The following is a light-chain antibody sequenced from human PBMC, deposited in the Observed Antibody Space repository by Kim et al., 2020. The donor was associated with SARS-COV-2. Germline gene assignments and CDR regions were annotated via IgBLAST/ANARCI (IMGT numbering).Light chain of an antibody. CDR3: NSYTSSRTWV. J-gene: IGLJ3*02. CDR2: DVN. CDR1: SSDVGGYNF. Sequence: QSALTQPASVSGSPGQSITISCTGTSSDVGGYNFVSWYQQHPGKAPKLMIYDVNKRPSGVSSRFSGSKSGNTASLTISGLQAEDEADYYCNSYTSSRTWVFGGGTKLTVL. V-gene: IGLV2-14*03.